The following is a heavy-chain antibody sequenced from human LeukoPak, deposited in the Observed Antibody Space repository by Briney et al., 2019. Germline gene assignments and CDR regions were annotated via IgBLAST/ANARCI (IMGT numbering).Heavy chain of an antibody. J-gene: IGHJ6*03. CDR3: ARDPYSGNYGNDYYYYMDV. D-gene: IGHD1-26*01. Sequence: GGSLRLSCAASGFIFSSYSMNWVRQAPGKGLEWVSYISSRSTIIYYAESVKGRFSISRDKAKNLVFLQMNSLRADDTAVYYCARDPYSGNYGNDYYYYMDVWGKGTTVTISS. CDR1: GFIFSSYS. V-gene: IGHV3-48*01. CDR2: ISSRSTII.